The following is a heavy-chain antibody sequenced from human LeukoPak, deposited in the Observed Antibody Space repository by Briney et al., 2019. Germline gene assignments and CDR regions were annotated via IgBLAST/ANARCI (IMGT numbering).Heavy chain of an antibody. D-gene: IGHD3-10*01. V-gene: IGHV3-23*01. Sequence: PGGSLRLSCEASGFAFSFSAMTWVRQAPGTGLEWVSTINANAINTYYAASVRGRFTISRDNSKSTLYLQLNSLRAEDTAVYYCARSQLLGEGGGQGTLVIVSS. CDR3: ARSQLLGEG. CDR2: INANAINT. J-gene: IGHJ4*02. CDR1: GFAFSFSA.